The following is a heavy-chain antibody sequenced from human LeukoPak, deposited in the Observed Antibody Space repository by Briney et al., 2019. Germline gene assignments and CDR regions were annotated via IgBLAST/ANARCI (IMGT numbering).Heavy chain of an antibody. V-gene: IGHV7-4-1*02. CDR1: GYTFTSYA. J-gene: IGHJ4*02. CDR3: ARANLDEQRIQLQDY. D-gene: IGHD5-18*01. CDR2: INTNTGNP. Sequence: ASVEVSCKASGYTFTSYAMNWVRQAPGQGLEWMGWINTNTGNPTYAQGFTGRFVFSLDTSVSTAYLQISSLKAEDTAVYYCARANLDEQRIQLQDYWGQGTLVTVSS.